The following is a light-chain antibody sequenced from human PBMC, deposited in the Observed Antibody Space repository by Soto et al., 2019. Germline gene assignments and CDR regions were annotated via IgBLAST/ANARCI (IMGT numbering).Light chain of an antibody. CDR1: QDIKND. CDR3: LQDYSYPYT. CDR2: SAS. V-gene: IGKV1-6*01. Sequence: AIQMTQSPSSLSASVGDRVTITCRASQDIKNDLGWYQQKPGRAPKLLMYSASTLHTEVPSRFSGSGSGSDFTLTISSLQPEDFATYYCLQDYSYPYTFGQGTKLELK. J-gene: IGKJ2*01.